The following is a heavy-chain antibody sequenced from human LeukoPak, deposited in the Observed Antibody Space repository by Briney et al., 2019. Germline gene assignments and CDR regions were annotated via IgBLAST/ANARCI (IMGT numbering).Heavy chain of an antibody. CDR3: ATGVGSSWYGDWFDP. V-gene: IGHV1-24*01. J-gene: IGHJ5*02. CDR1: GYTFTSYY. D-gene: IGHD6-13*01. Sequence: ASVKVSCKASGYTFTSYYMHWVRQAPGKGLEWMGGFDPEDGETIYAQKFQGRVTMTEDTSTDTAYMELSSLRSEDTAVYYCATGVGSSWYGDWFDPWGQGTLVTVSS. CDR2: FDPEDGET.